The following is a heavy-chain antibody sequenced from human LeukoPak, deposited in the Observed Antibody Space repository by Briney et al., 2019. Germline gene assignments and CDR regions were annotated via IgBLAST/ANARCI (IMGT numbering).Heavy chain of an antibody. CDR2: TTNSGGNT. Sequence: GGSLRLSCAASGFTFSSYAMSWVRQAPGKGLEWVSGTTNSGGNTYYADSVKGRFTISRDNSKNTLSLQMTSLRAEDTAIYYCATARGGYWGQGTLVTVSS. V-gene: IGHV3-23*01. CDR1: GFTFSSYA. CDR3: ATARGGY. D-gene: IGHD2-15*01. J-gene: IGHJ4*02.